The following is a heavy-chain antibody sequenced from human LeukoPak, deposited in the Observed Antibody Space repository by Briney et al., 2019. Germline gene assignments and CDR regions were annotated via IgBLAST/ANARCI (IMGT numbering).Heavy chain of an antibody. CDR2: IYYSGST. CDR3: ARAPVAADFDY. CDR1: GASVSSGSYY. J-gene: IGHJ4*02. D-gene: IGHD6-19*01. Sequence: PSETLSLTCTVSGASVSSGSYYWSWIRQPPGKGLEWIGYIYYSGSTNYNPSLKSRVTISVDTSKNQFSLKLSSVTAADTAVYYCARAPVAADFDYWGQGTLVTVSS. V-gene: IGHV4-61*01.